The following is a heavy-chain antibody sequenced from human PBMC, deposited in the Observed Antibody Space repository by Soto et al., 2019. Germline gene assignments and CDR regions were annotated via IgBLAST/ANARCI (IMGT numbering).Heavy chain of an antibody. D-gene: IGHD1-1*01. CDR3: ARGDAYNSFDY. Sequence: PGGSLRLSCAASGFHFSSYTMNWVRQAPGKGLEWVSSISSSGDYIYHADSVKGRFTISRDNAKNSLYLQMSSLRAGDTAMFYCARGDAYNSFDYWGQGALVTVSS. V-gene: IGHV3-21*01. CDR2: ISSSGDYI. J-gene: IGHJ4*02. CDR1: GFHFSSYT.